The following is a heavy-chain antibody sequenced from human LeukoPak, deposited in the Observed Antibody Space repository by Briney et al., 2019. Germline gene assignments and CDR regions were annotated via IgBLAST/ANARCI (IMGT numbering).Heavy chain of an antibody. V-gene: IGHV3-21*01. CDR2: ISSSSTYI. Sequence: GGSLRLSCAASGFTFSSSSINWVRRAPGKGLEWVSSISSSSTYIYYADSVKGLFTISRDNAKNSLYLQMNSLRAEDTAVYYCARERVDYGDWSRYYHYGMDVWGQGTTVTVTS. D-gene: IGHD4-17*01. J-gene: IGHJ6*02. CDR3: ARERVDYGDWSRYYHYGMDV. CDR1: GFTFSSSS.